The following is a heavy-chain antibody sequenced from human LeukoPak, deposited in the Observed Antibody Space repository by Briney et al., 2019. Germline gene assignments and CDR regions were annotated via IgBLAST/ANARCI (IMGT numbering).Heavy chain of an antibody. J-gene: IGHJ4*02. CDR1: GFTFSSYG. V-gene: IGHV3-30*18. Sequence: GGSLRLSCAASGFTFSSYGMHWVRQAPGKGLEWVAVISYDGSNKYYADSVKGRFTISRDNSKNTLYLQMNSLRAEDTAVYYCANLYYDSSGGHDYWGQGTLVTVSS. CDR3: ANLYYDSSGGHDY. CDR2: ISYDGSNK. D-gene: IGHD3-22*01.